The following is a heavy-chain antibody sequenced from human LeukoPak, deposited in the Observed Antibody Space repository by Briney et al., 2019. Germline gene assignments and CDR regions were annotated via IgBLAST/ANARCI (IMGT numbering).Heavy chain of an antibody. J-gene: IGHJ4*02. Sequence: SETLSLTCAVYGGSFSGYYWSWIRQPPGKGLEWIGEINHSGSTNYNPSLKSRVTISVDTSKNQFSLKLSSVTAADTAVYYCASRSSGWHFDYWGQGTLATVSS. CDR1: GGSFSGYY. CDR2: INHSGST. CDR3: ASRSSGWHFDY. V-gene: IGHV4-34*01. D-gene: IGHD6-19*01.